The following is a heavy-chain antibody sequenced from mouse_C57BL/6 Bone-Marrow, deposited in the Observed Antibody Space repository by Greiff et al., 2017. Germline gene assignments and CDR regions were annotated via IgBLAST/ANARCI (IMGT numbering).Heavy chain of an antibody. Sequence: QVQLQQSGAELARPGASVKLSCKASGYTFTSYGISWVKQRTGQGLEWIGEIYPRSGNTYYNEKFKGKATLTADKSSSTAYMELRSLTSEDSAVYFCARVKFYYYGPAWFADWGQGTLVTVSA. D-gene: IGHD1-1*01. J-gene: IGHJ3*01. V-gene: IGHV1-81*01. CDR2: IYPRSGNT. CDR3: ARVKFYYYGPAWFAD. CDR1: GYTFTSYG.